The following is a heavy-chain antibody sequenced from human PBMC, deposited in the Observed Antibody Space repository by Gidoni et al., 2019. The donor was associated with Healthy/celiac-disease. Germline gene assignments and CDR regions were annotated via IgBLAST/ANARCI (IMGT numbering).Heavy chain of an antibody. J-gene: IGHJ6*02. D-gene: IGHD5-18*01. V-gene: IGHV1-3*01. CDR1: GYTFTSYA. CDR3: AMGYSYGPPRVLDYYYGMDV. CDR2: INAGNGNT. Sequence: QVQLVQSGAEVKKPGASVKVSCKASGYTFTSYAMHWVRQAPGQRLEWMGWINAGNGNTKYSQKFQGRVTITRDTSASTAYMELSSLRSEDTAVYYCAMGYSYGPPRVLDYYYGMDVWGQGTTVTVSS.